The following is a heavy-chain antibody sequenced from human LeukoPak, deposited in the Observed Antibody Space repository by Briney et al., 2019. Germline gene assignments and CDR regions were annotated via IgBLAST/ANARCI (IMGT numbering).Heavy chain of an antibody. D-gene: IGHD3-22*01. J-gene: IGHJ4*02. Sequence: SVKGRFTISRDSSKNTLYLQMNSLRAEDTAVYYCAGHYDTSGYHYFDFRGQGTLVTVSS. CDR3: AGHYDTSGYHYFDF. V-gene: IGHV3-30*03.